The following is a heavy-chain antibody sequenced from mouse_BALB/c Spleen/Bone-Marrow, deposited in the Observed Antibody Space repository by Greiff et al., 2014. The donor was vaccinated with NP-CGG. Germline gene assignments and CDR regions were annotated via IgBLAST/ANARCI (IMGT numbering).Heavy chain of an antibody. CDR3: AGRGGWLGYFDV. Sequence: QVQLQQPGAELMKPGASVKISCKATGYTFSSYWIEWVKQRPGHGLEWIGEILPGSGSTNYNEKFKGKATFTADTSSNTAYMQLSSLTSEDSAVYYCAGRGGWLGYFDVWGAGTTATVSS. D-gene: IGHD2-3*01. J-gene: IGHJ1*01. CDR2: ILPGSGST. V-gene: IGHV1-9*01. CDR1: GYTFSSYW.